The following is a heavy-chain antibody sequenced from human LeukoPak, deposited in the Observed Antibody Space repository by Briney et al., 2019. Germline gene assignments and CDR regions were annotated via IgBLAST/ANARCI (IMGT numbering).Heavy chain of an antibody. CDR1: GVTFSSYG. V-gene: IGHV3-33*01. CDR2: IWYDGSNK. Sequence: PGRSLRLSCAASGVTFSSYGMHWVRQAPGKGPEWVAVIWYDGSNKYYADSVKGRFTISRDNSKNTLYLQMNSLRAEDTAVYYCARYGTIAFDYWGQGTLVTVSS. CDR3: ARYGTIAFDY. D-gene: IGHD4/OR15-4a*01. J-gene: IGHJ4*02.